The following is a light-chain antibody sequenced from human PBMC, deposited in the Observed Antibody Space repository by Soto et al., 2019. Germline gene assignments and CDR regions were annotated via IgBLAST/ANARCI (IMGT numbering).Light chain of an antibody. V-gene: IGLV2-14*03. CDR3: SSFTSSTTRV. CDR2: DVS. Sequence: QSVLTQPASVSGSPGQSITISCTGSSSDIGGYDYVSWYQQYPGKAPKLMIYDVSNRPSGVSNRFSGSKSGNTASLTISGLQAGDEADYYCSSFTSSTTRVFGTGTKLTVL. J-gene: IGLJ1*01. CDR1: SSDIGGYDY.